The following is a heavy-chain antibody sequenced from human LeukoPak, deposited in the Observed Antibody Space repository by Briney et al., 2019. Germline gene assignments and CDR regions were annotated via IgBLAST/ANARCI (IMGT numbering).Heavy chain of an antibody. V-gene: IGHV3-9*01. D-gene: IGHD3-22*01. CDR1: GFTFDDYA. J-gene: IGHJ1*01. Sequence: PGGSLRLSCAASGFTFDDYAMHWVRQAPGKGLEWVSGISWNSGSIGYADSVKGRFTISRDNAKNSLYLQMNSLRAEDTALYYCAKANYYYDSSGYGIEYFQHWGQGTLSPSPQ. CDR2: ISWNSGSI. CDR3: AKANYYYDSSGYGIEYFQH.